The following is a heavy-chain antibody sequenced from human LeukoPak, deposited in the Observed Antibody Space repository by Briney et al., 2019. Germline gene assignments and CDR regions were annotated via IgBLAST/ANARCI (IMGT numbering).Heavy chain of an antibody. D-gene: IGHD3-22*01. CDR2: IYASGST. Sequence: SETLSLTCTVSGGSIGSGAYYWSWIRQPAGKGPEWIGRIYASGSTNYNPSLKSRVTISVDTSENQFSLNLRSVTAADTAVYYCARQRATYYYDSSGYPFDYWGQGTLVTVSS. J-gene: IGHJ4*02. CDR1: GGSIGSGAYY. V-gene: IGHV4-61*02. CDR3: ARQRATYYYDSSGYPFDY.